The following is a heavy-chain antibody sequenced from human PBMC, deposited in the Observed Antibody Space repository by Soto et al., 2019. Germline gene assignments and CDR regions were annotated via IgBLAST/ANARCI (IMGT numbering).Heavy chain of an antibody. V-gene: IGHV3-21*01. CDR3: ARDLEPGAFDI. CDR1: GFTFSSYS. J-gene: IGHJ3*02. Sequence: PGGSLRISFAASGFTFSSYSMNWVPQAPGKGLEWVSSISSSSSYIYYADSVKGRFTISRDNAKNSLYLQMNSLRAEDTAVYYCARDLEPGAFDIWGQGTMVTVSS. D-gene: IGHD1-1*01. CDR2: ISSSSSYI.